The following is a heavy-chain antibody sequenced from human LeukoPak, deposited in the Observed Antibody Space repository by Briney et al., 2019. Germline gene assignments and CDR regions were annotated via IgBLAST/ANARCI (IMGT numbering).Heavy chain of an antibody. CDR1: GFTLSDFE. J-gene: IGHJ5*01. CDR3: VRDSSQPGDGFDP. CDR2: INPSGSNT. Sequence: GGSLRLSCAASGFTLSDFEMSWVRQAPGKGLEWISYINPSGSNTFSADSVKGRFTISRDNAKNSVYLQLNSLTVEDTGVYYCVRDSSQPGDGFDPWGQGTRVTVFS. V-gene: IGHV3-48*03. D-gene: IGHD5-18*01.